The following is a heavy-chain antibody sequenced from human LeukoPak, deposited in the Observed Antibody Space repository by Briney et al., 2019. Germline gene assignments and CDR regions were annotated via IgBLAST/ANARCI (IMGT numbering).Heavy chain of an antibody. V-gene: IGHV3-21*01. Sequence: PGGSLRLSCAASGFTFSSYGMNWVRQAPGKGLEWVSSISSSSSYIYYADSVKGRFTISRDNAKNSLYLQMNSLRAEDTAVYYCARGGVGYSGSYYGYWGQGTLVTVSS. D-gene: IGHD1-26*01. CDR1: GFTFSSYG. CDR3: ARGGVGYSGSYYGY. J-gene: IGHJ4*02. CDR2: ISSSSSYI.